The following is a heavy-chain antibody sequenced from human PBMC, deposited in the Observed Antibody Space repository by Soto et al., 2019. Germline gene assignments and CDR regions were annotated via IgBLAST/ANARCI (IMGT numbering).Heavy chain of an antibody. D-gene: IGHD3-22*01. Sequence: QLVESGGGLVQPGGPWSLACAASGFPPSVSTMNWVGRAPGRGREWVSCIGRTSTDTYYADSLKGRFTISRDNAKNSVYLQINSLRVEDTAVYYCVRKGGYFPNGYLDSWGQGTLVTVSS. CDR3: VRKGGYFPNGYLDS. J-gene: IGHJ4*02. V-gene: IGHV3-48*01. CDR2: IGRTSTDT. CDR1: GFPPSVST.